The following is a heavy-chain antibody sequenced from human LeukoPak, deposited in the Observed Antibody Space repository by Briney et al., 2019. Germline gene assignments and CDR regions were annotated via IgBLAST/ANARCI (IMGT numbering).Heavy chain of an antibody. CDR2: IYYSGGT. CDR1: GGSISSYY. D-gene: IGHD3-16*01. Sequence: SETLSLTCTVSGGSISSYYWSWIRQPPGKGLEWIGYIYYSGGTNYSPSLKSRVTISVDTSKNQFSLKLSSVTAADTAVYYCARDGLGYFDYWGQGTLVTVSS. J-gene: IGHJ4*02. CDR3: ARDGLGYFDY. V-gene: IGHV4-59*01.